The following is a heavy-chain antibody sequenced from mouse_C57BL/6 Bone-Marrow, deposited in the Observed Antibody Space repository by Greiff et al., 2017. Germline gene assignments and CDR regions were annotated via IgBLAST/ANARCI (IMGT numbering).Heavy chain of an antibody. CDR1: GYTFPSSD. CDR2: IYPRDGST. CDR3: ARDYGSSYWYFDV. J-gene: IGHJ1*03. Sequence: VQLQQSGPELVKPGASVSLSCRASGYTFPSSDINGLRKRPGQGLGWIGWIYPRDGSTKYNEKFKGKATLTVDTSSSPAYMELHSLTSEDSAVYFCARDYGSSYWYFDVWGTGTTVTVSS. V-gene: IGHV1-85*01. D-gene: IGHD1-1*01.